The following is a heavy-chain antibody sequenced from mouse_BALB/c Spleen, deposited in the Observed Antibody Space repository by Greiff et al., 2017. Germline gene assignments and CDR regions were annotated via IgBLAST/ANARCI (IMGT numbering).Heavy chain of an antibody. V-gene: IGHV14-4*02. CDR3: NPLYYGSQVLDD. CDR1: GFNIKDYY. CDR2: IDPENGDT. J-gene: IGHJ2*01. Sequence: VQLQQSGAELVRSGASVKLSCTASGFNIKDYYMHWVKQRPEQGLEWIGWIDPENGDTEYAPKFQGKATMTADTSSNTAYLQLSSLTSEDTAVYYCNPLYYGSQVLDDWGQGNTLTVSS. D-gene: IGHD1-1*01.